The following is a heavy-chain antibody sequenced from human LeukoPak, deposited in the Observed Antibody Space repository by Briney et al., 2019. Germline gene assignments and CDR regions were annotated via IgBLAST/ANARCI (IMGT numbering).Heavy chain of an antibody. V-gene: IGHV4-59*01. D-gene: IGHD4-17*01. CDR1: GGSFSGYY. Sequence: PSETLSLTCAVYGGSFSGYYWSWIRQPPGKGLEWIGYIYYSGSTNYNPSLKSRVTISVDTSKNQFSLKLSSVTAADTAVYYCARGVGGDYPYYYYYGMDVWGQGTTVTVSS. CDR2: IYYSGST. J-gene: IGHJ6*02. CDR3: ARGVGGDYPYYYYYGMDV.